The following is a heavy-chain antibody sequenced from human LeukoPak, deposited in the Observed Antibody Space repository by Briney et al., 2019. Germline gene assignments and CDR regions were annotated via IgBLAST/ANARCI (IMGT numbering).Heavy chain of an antibody. CDR2: IYSGGST. CDR1: GFTVSSNY. CDR3: AGALSIVEDYYYYGMDV. D-gene: IGHD3-22*01. Sequence: GGSLRLSCAASGFTVSSNYMSWVRQAPGKGLEWVSVIYSGGSTYYADSVKGRFTISRHNSKNTLYLQMNSLRAEDTAVYYCAGALSIVEDYYYYGMDVWGQGTTVTVSS. V-gene: IGHV3-53*04. J-gene: IGHJ6*02.